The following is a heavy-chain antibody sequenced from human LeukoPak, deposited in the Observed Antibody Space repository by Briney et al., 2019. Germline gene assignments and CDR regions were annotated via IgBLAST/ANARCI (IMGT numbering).Heavy chain of an antibody. CDR1: GYSFNTYS. CDR3: ARATEYYFDY. V-gene: IGHV1-18*01. CDR2: ISALNGNT. Sequence: ASVKVSCKASGYSFNTYSVNWVRQAPGQGFEWMGWISALNGNTNYAQKFRDRVTMTTDTSTSTAYMELRSLRSDDTAVYYCARATEYYFDYWGQGTLVTVSS. J-gene: IGHJ4*02.